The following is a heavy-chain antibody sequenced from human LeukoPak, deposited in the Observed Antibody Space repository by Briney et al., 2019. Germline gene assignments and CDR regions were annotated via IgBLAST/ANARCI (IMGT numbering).Heavy chain of an antibody. D-gene: IGHD1-26*01. CDR2: IRFDGSNK. V-gene: IGHV3-30*02. Sequence: GGSLRLSCAASGFTFSSYGMHWVRQSPGKGLEWVAFIRFDGSNKYYADSVKGRFTISRDNSKNTLYLQMNSLRAEDTAVYYRAKLRELRDYFDYWGQGTLVTVSS. J-gene: IGHJ4*02. CDR1: GFTFSSYG. CDR3: AKLRELRDYFDY.